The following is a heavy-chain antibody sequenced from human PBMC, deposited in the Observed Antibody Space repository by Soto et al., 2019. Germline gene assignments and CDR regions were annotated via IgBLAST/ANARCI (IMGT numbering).Heavy chain of an antibody. V-gene: IGHV4-31*02. CDR1: GASVSTGAYY. CDR2: IYESGYT. CDR3: ARAIVVTIGGMDV. D-gene: IGHD5-12*01. Sequence: SETLSLTCTVSGASVSTGAYYWGWVRQRPGKGLEWVGYIYESGYTYYNTSLKSRLTISLDRSNNQFSLGLTSVTAADTAVYYCARAIVVTIGGMDVWGQGTTVTVSS. J-gene: IGHJ6*02.